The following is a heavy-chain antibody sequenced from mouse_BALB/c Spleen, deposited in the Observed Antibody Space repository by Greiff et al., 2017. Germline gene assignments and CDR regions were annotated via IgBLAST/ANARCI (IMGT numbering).Heavy chain of an antibody. J-gene: IGHJ2*01. CDR2: IDPENGDT. CDR3: NDRFTTGADN. Sequence: VQLKQSGAVLVRSGASVKLSCTASGFNIKDNYMHWVKQRPEQGLEWIGWIDPENGDTEYAPTFRGNATMTADTASNTAYLQLNSQTSEDTAVYDCNDRFTTGADNWAQGAALT. V-gene: IGHV14-4*02. D-gene: IGHD1-1*01. CDR1: GFNIKDNY.